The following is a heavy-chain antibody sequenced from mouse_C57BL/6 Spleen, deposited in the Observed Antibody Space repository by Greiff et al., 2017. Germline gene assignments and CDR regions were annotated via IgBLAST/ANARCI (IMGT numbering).Heavy chain of an antibody. V-gene: IGHV5-9*01. CDR2: ISGGGGNT. Sequence: EVMLVESGGGLVKPGGSLKLSCAASGFTFSSYTMSWVRQTPEKRLEWVATISGGGGNTYYPDSVKGRFTISRDNAKNTLYLQMSSLRSEDTALYYCARRYYYGSREVFYAMDYWGQGTSVTVSS. J-gene: IGHJ4*01. CDR3: ARRYYYGSREVFYAMDY. D-gene: IGHD1-1*01. CDR1: GFTFSSYT.